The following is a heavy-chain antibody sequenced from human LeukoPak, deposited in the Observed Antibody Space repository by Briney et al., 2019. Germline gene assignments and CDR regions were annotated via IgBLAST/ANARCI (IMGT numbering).Heavy chain of an antibody. Sequence: GGSLRLSCAASGFTVSSNHMSWVRQAPGKGLEWVSVIYSGGSTYYADSVKGRFTISRDNSKNTLYLQMNSLRAEDTAVYYCARETNNGDIDYWGQGTLVTVSS. CDR2: IYSGGST. CDR1: GFTVSSNH. CDR3: ARETNNGDIDY. V-gene: IGHV3-66*02. D-gene: IGHD4-17*01. J-gene: IGHJ4*02.